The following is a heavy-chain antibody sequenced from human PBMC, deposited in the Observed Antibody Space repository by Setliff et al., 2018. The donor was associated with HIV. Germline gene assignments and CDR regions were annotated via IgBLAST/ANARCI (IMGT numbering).Heavy chain of an antibody. CDR1: GGSISSSSYY. CDR3: AREGEQFFYGMDV. CDR2: IYYSGST. Sequence: SETLSLTCTVSGGSISSSSYYWGWIRQPPGKGLEWIGSIYYSGSTYYNPSLKSRVTISVDTSKNQFSLKLGSVTAADTAVYYCAREGEQFFYGMDVWGQGTTVTVSS. V-gene: IGHV4-39*02. J-gene: IGHJ6*02. D-gene: IGHD1-26*01.